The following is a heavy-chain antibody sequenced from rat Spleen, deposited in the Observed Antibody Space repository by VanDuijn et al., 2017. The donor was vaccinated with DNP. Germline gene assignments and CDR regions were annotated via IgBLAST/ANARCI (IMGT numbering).Heavy chain of an antibody. CDR2: ISPSGGST. CDR3: ATHNNYHFDY. D-gene: IGHD1-10*01. V-gene: IGHV5-25*01. J-gene: IGHJ2*01. Sequence: EVQLVETGGGLVQPGRSLKLSCAASGFTFSAYDMAWVRQAPTKGLEWVASISPSGGSTYYRDSVKGRFTISRDNAKSTLYLQMDSLRSEDTATYYCATHNNYHFDYWGQGVMVTVSS. CDR1: GFTFSAYD.